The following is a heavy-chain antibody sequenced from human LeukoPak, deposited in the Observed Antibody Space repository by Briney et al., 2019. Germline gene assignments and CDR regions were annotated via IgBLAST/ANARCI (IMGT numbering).Heavy chain of an antibody. J-gene: IGHJ4*02. D-gene: IGHD5-24*01. Sequence: ASVKVSCKASDYTFTSYGISWVRQAPGQGLEWMGWISAYNGNTNYAQKLQGRVTMTTDTSTSTAYLELRSLRSDDTAVYYCARHAERWLQLPYFDYWGQGTLVTVSS. CDR3: ARHAERWLQLPYFDY. V-gene: IGHV1-18*01. CDR1: DYTFTSYG. CDR2: ISAYNGNT.